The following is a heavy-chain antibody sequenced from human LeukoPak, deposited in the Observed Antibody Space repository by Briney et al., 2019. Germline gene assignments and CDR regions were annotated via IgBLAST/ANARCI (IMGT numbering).Heavy chain of an antibody. Sequence: PGGSLRLSCAASGFTVSSNYMSWVRQAPGKGLEWIGEINHSGSTNYNPSLKSRVTISVDTSKNQFSLKLSSVTAADTAVYYCARADTLSDHFDYWGQGTLVTVSS. CDR1: GFTVSSNY. D-gene: IGHD2-2*02. V-gene: IGHV4-34*01. CDR3: ARADTLSDHFDY. J-gene: IGHJ4*02. CDR2: INHSGST.